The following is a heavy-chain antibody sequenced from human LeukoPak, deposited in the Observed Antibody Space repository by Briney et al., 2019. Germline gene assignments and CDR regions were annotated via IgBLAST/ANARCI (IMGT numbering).Heavy chain of an antibody. V-gene: IGHV1-18*01. J-gene: IGHJ3*02. Sequence: ASVKVSCKASGYTFTSYGISWVRQAPGQGLEWMGWISAYNGNTNYAQKLQGRVTMTTDTSTSTAYMELRSLRSDDTAVYYCARSSPILESIAVVAFDTWGQGTMVTVSS. CDR1: GYTFTSYG. CDR2: ISAYNGNT. CDR3: ARSSPILESIAVVAFDT. D-gene: IGHD6-6*01.